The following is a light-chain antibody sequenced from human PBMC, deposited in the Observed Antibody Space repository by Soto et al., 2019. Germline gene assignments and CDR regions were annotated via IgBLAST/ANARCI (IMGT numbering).Light chain of an antibody. J-gene: IGKJ4*01. Sequence: EIVLTQSPATLSLSPGERATLSCRASQNIRNYLAWYQQKPGQPPRLLVYDASNRATGIPARFSGTGSVTDFTLTISSLEPEDVAVYYCQQRSNWLTFGGGTKVDIK. CDR2: DAS. CDR3: QQRSNWLT. V-gene: IGKV3-11*01. CDR1: QNIRNY.